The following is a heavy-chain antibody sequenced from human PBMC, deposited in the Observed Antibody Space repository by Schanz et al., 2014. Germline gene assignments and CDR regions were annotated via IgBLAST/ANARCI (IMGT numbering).Heavy chain of an antibody. CDR1: GGSISSSDW. CDR3: ARGGARRFPVVPDAIQGLRGHYYYYYLDV. J-gene: IGHJ6*03. CDR2: IYHSGST. V-gene: IGHV4-4*02. D-gene: IGHD2-2*02. Sequence: QVQLQESGPGLVKPSGTLSLTCAVSGGSISSSDWWSWVRQPPGKGLEWIGEIYHSGSTNYNPSLKSRVTIPVDTPKTQFSLKLSSVPAADTAVYYCARGGARRFPVVPDAIQGLRGHYYYYYLDVWGKGTTVTASS.